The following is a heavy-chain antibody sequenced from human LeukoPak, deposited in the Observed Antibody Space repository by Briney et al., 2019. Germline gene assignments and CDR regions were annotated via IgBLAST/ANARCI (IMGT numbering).Heavy chain of an antibody. Sequence: PGGSLRLSCAASGFTFSNYNMNWVRQTPGKGLEWVSSITRGSIYTFYADSVKGRFTISRDNAENSLSLQMNSLRAEDTAVYYCARDPYNGSYGDDYYYYMDVWGKGTTVTISS. V-gene: IGHV3-21*01. J-gene: IGHJ6*03. CDR3: ARDPYNGSYGDDYYYYMDV. CDR1: GFTFSNYN. D-gene: IGHD1-26*01. CDR2: ITRGSIYT.